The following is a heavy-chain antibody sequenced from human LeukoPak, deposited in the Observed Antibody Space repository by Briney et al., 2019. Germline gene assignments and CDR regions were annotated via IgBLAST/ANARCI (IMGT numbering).Heavy chain of an antibody. CDR3: AKEDTIFGVVRKFDP. D-gene: IGHD3-3*01. V-gene: IGHV3-23*01. CDR2: ISGSGGST. J-gene: IGHJ5*02. CDR1: GFTFSSYA. Sequence: GGSLRLSCAASGFTFSSYAMSWVRQAPGKGLEWVSAISGSGGSTYYADSVKGRFTISRDNSKNMLYLQMNSLRAEDTAVYYCAKEDTIFGVVRKFDPWGQGTLVTVSS.